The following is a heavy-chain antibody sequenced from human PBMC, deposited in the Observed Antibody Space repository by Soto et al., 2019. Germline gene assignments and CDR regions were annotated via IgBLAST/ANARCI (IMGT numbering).Heavy chain of an antibody. CDR2: IWYDGSNK. V-gene: IGHV3-33*01. CDR3: AREDCSGGSCYYYYYYGMDV. J-gene: IGHJ6*02. Sequence: SLRLSCAASGFTFSSYGMHWVRQAPGKGLGWVAVIWYDGSNKYYADSVKGRFTISRDNSKNTLYLQMNSLRAEDTAVYYCAREDCSGGSCYYYYYYGMDVWGQGTTVTVSS. D-gene: IGHD2-15*01. CDR1: GFTFSSYG.